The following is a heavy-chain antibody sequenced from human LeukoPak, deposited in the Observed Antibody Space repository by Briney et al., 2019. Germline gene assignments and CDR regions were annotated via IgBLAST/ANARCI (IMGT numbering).Heavy chain of an antibody. CDR3: ARDLDGSGSYYY. CDR1: GYTFTGYY. CDR2: INPNSGGT. Sequence: ASVKVSCKASGYTFTGYYMHWVRQAPGQGLEWMGWINPNSGGTNYAQKFQGRVTMTRDTSISTAYMELSRLRSDDTVVYYCARDLDGSGSYYYWGQGTLVTVSS. D-gene: IGHD3-10*01. J-gene: IGHJ4*02. V-gene: IGHV1-2*02.